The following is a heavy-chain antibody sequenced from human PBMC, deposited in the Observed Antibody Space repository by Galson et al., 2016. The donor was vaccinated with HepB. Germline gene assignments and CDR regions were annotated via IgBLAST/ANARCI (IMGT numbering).Heavy chain of an antibody. CDR3: VKGQMAGTLGAFDI. V-gene: IGHV3-23*01. Sequence: SLRLSCAASEFTFRSYVMSWVRQAPGKGLEWVSGISGSGGNTYYADSVKGRFTISRDNDKNTLYLQLNSLRAEDTALYYCVKGQMAGTLGAFDIWGQGTMVTVSS. CDR1: EFTFRSYV. J-gene: IGHJ3*02. CDR2: ISGSGGNT. D-gene: IGHD6-19*01.